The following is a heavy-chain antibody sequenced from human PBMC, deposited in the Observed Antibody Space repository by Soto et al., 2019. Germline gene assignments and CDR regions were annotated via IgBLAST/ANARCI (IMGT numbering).Heavy chain of an antibody. Sequence: QVQLQQWGAGLLKPSETLSLTCAVYGGSFSGYYWSWIRQPPGKGLEWIGEINHSGSTNYNPSLKSRVTISVDTSKNQFSLKLSSVTAADTAVYYCARGRQDYYDSSGGPDYWGQGTLVTVSS. CDR2: INHSGST. CDR3: ARGRQDYYDSSGGPDY. CDR1: GGSFSGYY. J-gene: IGHJ4*02. V-gene: IGHV4-34*01. D-gene: IGHD3-22*01.